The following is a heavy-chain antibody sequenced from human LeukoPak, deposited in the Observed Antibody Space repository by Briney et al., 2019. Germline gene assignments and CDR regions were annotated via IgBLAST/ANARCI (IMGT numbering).Heavy chain of an antibody. CDR2: ISSSSSTI. D-gene: IGHD3-9*01. CDR1: GFTFSSYS. Sequence: PGGSLRLSCAASGFTFSSYSMNWVRQAPGKGLEWVSYISSSSSTIYYADSVKGRFTISRDNAKNSLYLQMNSLRAEDTAVYYCAKTDYDILTGPLVLWGQGTLVTVSS. J-gene: IGHJ4*02. V-gene: IGHV3-48*01. CDR3: AKTDYDILTGPLVL.